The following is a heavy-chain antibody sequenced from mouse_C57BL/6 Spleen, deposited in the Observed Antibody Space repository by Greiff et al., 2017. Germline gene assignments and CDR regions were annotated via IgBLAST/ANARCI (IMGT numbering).Heavy chain of an antibody. CDR1: GYTFTSYW. Sequence: QVQLQQPGAELVKPGASVKLSCKASGYTFTSYWMQWVKQRPGQGLEWIGEIDPSDSYTNYNQKFKGKATLTVDTSSSTAYMQLSSLTSEDSAVYYCARTSEPFDDWGQGTTLTVSS. CDR3: ARTSEPFDD. J-gene: IGHJ2*01. D-gene: IGHD3-1*01. V-gene: IGHV1-50*01. CDR2: IDPSDSYT.